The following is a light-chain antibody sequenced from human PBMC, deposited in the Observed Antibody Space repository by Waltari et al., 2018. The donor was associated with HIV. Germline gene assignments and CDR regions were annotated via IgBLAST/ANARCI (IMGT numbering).Light chain of an antibody. CDR2: RSI. V-gene: IGLV1-40*01. CDR1: RTNIGAGHD. Sequence: QSVLTQPPSVSGALGQRVTISCTGSRTNIGAGHDVHWYQQLPGTAPKLLTSRSILRPSGVPDRFSASKSGTSSSLAITGLRPEDEADYYCQSYDTSLSVNYVFGTGTKVTVL. CDR3: QSYDTSLSVNYV. J-gene: IGLJ1*01.